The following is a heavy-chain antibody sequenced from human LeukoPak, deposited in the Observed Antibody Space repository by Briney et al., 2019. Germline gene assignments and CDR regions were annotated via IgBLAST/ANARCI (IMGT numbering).Heavy chain of an antibody. CDR2: INHSGST. CDR1: GGSFSGYY. J-gene: IGHJ4*02. CDR3: AVYDFWSGYPDS. V-gene: IGHV4-34*01. Sequence: SETLSLTCAVYGGSFSGYYWSWIRPPPGKGLEWIGEINHSGSTNYNPSLKSRVTISVDTSKNQFSLKLSSVTAADTAVYYCAVYDFWSGYPDSWGQGTLVTVSS. D-gene: IGHD3-3*01.